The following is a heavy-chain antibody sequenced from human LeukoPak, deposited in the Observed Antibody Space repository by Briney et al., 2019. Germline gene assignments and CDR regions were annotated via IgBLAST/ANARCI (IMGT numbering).Heavy chain of an antibody. D-gene: IGHD3-22*01. CDR3: TRNGYYSLDS. CDR1: GGSISSGNW. CDR2: IHHTGNT. Sequence: SGTLSLTCAVSGGSISSGNWWSWVRQSPGKGLEWFGEIHHTGNTNYNPSLKSRATISIDKSKNQFSLELNSVTAADTAVYYCTRNGYYSLDSWGQGTLVTVSS. J-gene: IGHJ4*02. V-gene: IGHV4-4*02.